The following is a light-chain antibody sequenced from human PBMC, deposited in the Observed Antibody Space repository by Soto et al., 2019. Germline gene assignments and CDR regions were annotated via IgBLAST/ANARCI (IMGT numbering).Light chain of an antibody. CDR3: QQRSNWPPGYT. J-gene: IGKJ5*01. Sequence: EIVMTQSPATLSVSPGERATLSCRASHRVSSSLAWYQQKPGQAPRLLIYDASNRATGIPARFSGSGSGTDFTLTISSLEPEDFAVYYCQQRSNWPPGYTFGQGTRLEIK. V-gene: IGKV3-11*01. CDR1: HRVSSS. CDR2: DAS.